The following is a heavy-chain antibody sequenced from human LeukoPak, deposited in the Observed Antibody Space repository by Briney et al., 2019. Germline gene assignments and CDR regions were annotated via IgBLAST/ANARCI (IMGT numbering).Heavy chain of an antibody. V-gene: IGHV1-2*02. Sequence: ASVKVSCKASGYTFTGYYMHWVRQAPGQGLEWMGWINPNSGGTNYAQKFQGRVTMTRDTSISTAYMELSRLRSDDTAVYYCANLGARVSTDFDYWGQGTLVTVSS. J-gene: IGHJ4*02. CDR3: ANLGARVSTDFDY. CDR1: GYTFTGYY. D-gene: IGHD1-26*01. CDR2: INPNSGGT.